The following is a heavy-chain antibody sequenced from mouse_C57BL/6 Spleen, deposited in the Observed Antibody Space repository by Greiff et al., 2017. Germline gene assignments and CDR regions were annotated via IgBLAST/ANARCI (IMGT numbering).Heavy chain of an antibody. D-gene: IGHD2-9*01. CDR3: TTSYYGYDRVFDY. V-gene: IGHV14-4*01. J-gene: IGHJ2*01. CDR1: GSNIKDDY. Sequence: VQLQQSGAELVRPGASVKLSCTASGSNIKDDYMHWVKQRPEQGLEWIGWIDPENGDTEYASKFQGKATITADTSSNTAYLQLSSLTSEDTAVYYCTTSYYGYDRVFDYWGQGTTLTVSS. CDR2: IDPENGDT.